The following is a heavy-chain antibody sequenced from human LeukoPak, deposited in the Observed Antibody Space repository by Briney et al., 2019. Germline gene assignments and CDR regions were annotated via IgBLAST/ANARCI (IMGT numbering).Heavy chain of an antibody. J-gene: IGHJ4*02. D-gene: IGHD5-12*01. V-gene: IGHV3-7*01. CDR1: GFIFSNYW. Sequence: GGSLRLSGAVSGFIFSNYWMSWVRQAPGKGLEWVANIKQDGSEKFYVDSVKGRFTISRDNAKNSLYLQMNSLRAEDTAVYYCARNEGGYDEGLYFDYWGQGTLVTVSS. CDR3: ARNEGGYDEGLYFDY. CDR2: IKQDGSEK.